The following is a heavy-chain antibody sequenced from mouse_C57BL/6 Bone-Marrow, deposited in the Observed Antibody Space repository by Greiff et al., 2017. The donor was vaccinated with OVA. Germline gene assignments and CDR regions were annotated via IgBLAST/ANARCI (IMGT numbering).Heavy chain of an antibody. D-gene: IGHD2-3*01. Sequence: DVQLQESGPVLVKPGASVKMSCKASGYTFTDYYMNWVKQSHGKSLEWIGVINPYNGGTSYNQKFKGKATLTVDKSSSTAYMELNSLTSEDSAVYYCARWDGYLGGQGTTLTVSS. J-gene: IGHJ2*01. V-gene: IGHV1-19*01. CDR3: ARWDGYL. CDR2: INPYNGGT. CDR1: GYTFTDYY.